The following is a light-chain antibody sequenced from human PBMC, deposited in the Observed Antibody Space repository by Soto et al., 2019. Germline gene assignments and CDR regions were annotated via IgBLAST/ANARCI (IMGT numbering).Light chain of an antibody. CDR3: QQYNNLPLT. Sequence: DIQMTQSPSSLSASVGDRVTITCQASQDISNYLNWYQQKPGKAPKLLIYDASNLEIGVPSRFSGSGSGTDFTFTISSLQPEDIATYYFQQYNNLPLTFGGGTKVEIK. CDR1: QDISNY. J-gene: IGKJ4*01. CDR2: DAS. V-gene: IGKV1-33*01.